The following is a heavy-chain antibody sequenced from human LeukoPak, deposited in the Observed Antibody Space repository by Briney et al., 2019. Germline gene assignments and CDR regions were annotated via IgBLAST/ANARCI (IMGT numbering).Heavy chain of an antibody. CDR3: AKFYDILTAYFDF. J-gene: IGHJ4*02. D-gene: IGHD3-9*01. CDR2: IIGGGGST. CDR1: GFTFSSYA. Sequence: GGSLRLSCAASGFTFSSYAMSWVRQSPGKGLVWVSGIIGGGGSTYYAYYTDSVRGRFTISRDNSKNTLYLQMNSLRAEDTAVYYCAKFYDILTAYFDFWGQGTLVTVS. V-gene: IGHV3-23*01.